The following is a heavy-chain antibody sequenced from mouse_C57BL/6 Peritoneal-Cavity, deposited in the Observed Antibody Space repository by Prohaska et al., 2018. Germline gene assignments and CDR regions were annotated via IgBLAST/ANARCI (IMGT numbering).Heavy chain of an antibody. J-gene: IGHJ2*01. V-gene: IGHV1-78*01. CDR2: MYPEDSRT. CDR1: GYTFTDST. Sequence: QVQLQQSDAELLKPGASVKISCKVPGYTFTDSTINWMRQRPGKGMEWIGYMYPEDSRTKYNEKFKGKVTLTADKSYSTVYMQLNSLTSEDSAVYFCARYPGNYYFDYWGQGTTLTVSS. CDR3: ARYPGNYYFDY. D-gene: IGHD2-1*01.